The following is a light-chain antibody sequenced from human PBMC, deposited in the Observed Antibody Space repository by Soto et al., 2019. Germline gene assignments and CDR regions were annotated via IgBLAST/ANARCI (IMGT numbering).Light chain of an antibody. J-gene: IGKJ1*01. CDR1: QSIRRW. CDR3: QHYNSYSEA. V-gene: IGKV1-5*01. CDR2: GAS. Sequence: DIQMTQSPSMLSASVGDRVTIACRASQSIRRWLAWYQQKPGKAPNLLIYGASNLHSGVPSRFSGSGSGTNFTLTISSLQPDDFATYYCQHYNSYSEAFGQGTKVDIK.